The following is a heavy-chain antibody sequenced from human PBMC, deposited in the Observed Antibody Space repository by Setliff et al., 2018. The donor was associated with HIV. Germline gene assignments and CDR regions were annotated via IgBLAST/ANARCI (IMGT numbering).Heavy chain of an antibody. Sequence: ASVKVSCKASGYPFSNFGVSWVRQAPGQGLEWMAWINVYNGDTNFALKFQGRVTLTKDTSTETAYMELESLRSDDTAVYYCATDRTQTGISMVRGRIVDPARYPLDYWGQGTLITVSS. D-gene: IGHD3-10*01. V-gene: IGHV1-18*01. J-gene: IGHJ4*02. CDR2: INVYNGDT. CDR3: ATDRTQTGISMVRGRIVDPARYPLDY. CDR1: GYPFSNFG.